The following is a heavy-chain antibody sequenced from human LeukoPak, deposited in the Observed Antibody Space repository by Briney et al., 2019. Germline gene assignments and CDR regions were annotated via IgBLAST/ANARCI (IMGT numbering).Heavy chain of an antibody. V-gene: IGHV3-30*02. J-gene: IGHJ5*02. CDR1: GFTFSSYG. D-gene: IGHD3-22*01. CDR3: AKERSITMIVVVMSGFDP. Sequence: GGSLRLSCAASGFTFSSYGMHWVRQAPGKGLEWVAFIRYDGSNKYYADSVKGRFTISRDNSKNTLYLQMNSLRAEDTAVYYCAKERSITMIVVVMSGFDPWGQGTLVTVSS. CDR2: IRYDGSNK.